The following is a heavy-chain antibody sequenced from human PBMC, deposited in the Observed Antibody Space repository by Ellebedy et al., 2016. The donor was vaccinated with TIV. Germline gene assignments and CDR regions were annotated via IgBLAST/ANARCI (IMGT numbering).Heavy chain of an antibody. V-gene: IGHV4-59*08. Sequence: SETLSLTXTVSGGSISSYYWSWIRQPPGKGLEWIGYIYYSGSTNYNPSLKSRVTISVDTSKNQFSLKLSSVTAADTAVYYCARVNYGIVGAMVAWGQGTLVTVSS. CDR2: IYYSGST. CDR1: GGSISSYY. D-gene: IGHD1-26*01. CDR3: ARVNYGIVGAMVA. J-gene: IGHJ5*02.